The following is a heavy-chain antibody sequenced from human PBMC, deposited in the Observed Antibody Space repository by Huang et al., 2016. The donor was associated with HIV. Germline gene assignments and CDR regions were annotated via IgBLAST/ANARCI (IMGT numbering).Heavy chain of an antibody. J-gene: IGHJ4*02. CDR3: ARGRGGGWDY. Sequence: QVQLQQWGAGLLKPSETLSLTCAVYGGSFSDFYWSWIRQPPGKGLEWIGEINHSGRTNYNPSLKSRVTISVDTSKNQFSLKLSSVTAADTAVYYCARGRGGGWDYWGQGTLVTVSS. CDR2: INHSGRT. D-gene: IGHD2-15*01. CDR1: GGSFSDFY. V-gene: IGHV4-34*01.